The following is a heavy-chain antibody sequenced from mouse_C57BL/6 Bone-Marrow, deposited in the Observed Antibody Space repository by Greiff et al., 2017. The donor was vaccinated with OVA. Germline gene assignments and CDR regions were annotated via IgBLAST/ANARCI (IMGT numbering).Heavy chain of an antibody. J-gene: IGHJ4*01. D-gene: IGHD1-1*01. CDR2: IHPSDSDT. CDR3: AIKGVDYYGSSSYAMDY. CDR1: GYTFTSYW. Sequence: QVQLQQPGAELVKPGASVKVSCKASGYTFTSYWMHWVKQRPGQGLEWIGGIHPSDSDTNYNQKFKGKATLTVDKSSSTAYMQLSSLTSEDSAVYYCAIKGVDYYGSSSYAMDYWGQGTSVTVSS. V-gene: IGHV1-74*01.